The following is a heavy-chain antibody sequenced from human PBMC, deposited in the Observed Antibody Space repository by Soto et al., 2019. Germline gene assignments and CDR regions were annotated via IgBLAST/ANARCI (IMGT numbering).Heavy chain of an antibody. CDR2: ISRDGSYI. D-gene: IGHD3-3*01. J-gene: IGHJ5*01. Sequence: QVQLVESGGGEVQPGGSLRLFCAASGFTFSRHAIHWVRLTPGRGLEWVLAISRDGSYIYYTDSVKGRFTVSRDNSKNTVFVQMNRLIPDDTALYFCARTRNGGVADSFDSWGQGTRVTVSS. CDR1: GFTFSRHA. CDR3: ARTRNGGVADSFDS. V-gene: IGHV3-30*04.